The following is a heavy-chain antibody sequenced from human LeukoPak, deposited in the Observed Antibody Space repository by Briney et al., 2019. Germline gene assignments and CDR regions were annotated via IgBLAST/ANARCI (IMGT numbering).Heavy chain of an antibody. D-gene: IGHD3-22*01. CDR3: SRFYSSGWASGAFDI. Sequence: GGSLRLSCKTSGFSFSDYAVSWVRQAPGKGLEWIGFIRNKANGGTTEYAASVKGRFTISRDDSKTIAHLQVSSLKTEDTAVYYCSRFYSSGWASGAFDIWGQGTMVTVSS. CDR2: IRNKANGGTT. CDR1: GFSFSDYA. J-gene: IGHJ3*02. V-gene: IGHV3-49*04.